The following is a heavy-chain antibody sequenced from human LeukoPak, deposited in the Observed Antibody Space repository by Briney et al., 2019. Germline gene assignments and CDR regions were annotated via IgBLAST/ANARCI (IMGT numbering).Heavy chain of an antibody. CDR2: IKQDGSEK. J-gene: IGHJ6*03. CDR1: GFTFISYW. D-gene: IGHD5-18*01. CDR3: ARVQRGYSYNPLGYYYYYMDV. Sequence: GGSLRLSCAASGFTFISYWLTWVRQAPGKGLEWVANIKQDGSEKYYVGSVKGRFTISRDNAKNSLYLQMNSLRAEDTAVYHCARVQRGYSYNPLGYYYYYMDVWGKGTTVTVSS. V-gene: IGHV3-7*01.